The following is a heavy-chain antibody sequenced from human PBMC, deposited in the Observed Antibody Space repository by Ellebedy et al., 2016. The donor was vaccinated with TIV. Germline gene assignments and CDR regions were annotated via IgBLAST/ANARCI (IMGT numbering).Heavy chain of an antibody. CDR3: ARFYASYGMDV. J-gene: IGHJ6*02. V-gene: IGHV3-33*05. Sequence: GGSLRLSCVGSGFTFKNYGMHWVRQAPGKGLEWVAAISYGRSEIYYADSVKGRFTISRDNPKNTLYLQMNSLSAEDTALYYCARFYASYGMDVWGQGTTVTVSS. CDR1: GFTFKNYG. D-gene: IGHD2/OR15-2a*01. CDR2: ISYGRSEI.